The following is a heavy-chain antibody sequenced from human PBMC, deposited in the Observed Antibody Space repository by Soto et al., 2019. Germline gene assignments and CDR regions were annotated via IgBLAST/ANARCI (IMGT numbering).Heavy chain of an antibody. CDR1: GYSVTTFG. Sequence: ASVKVSCKASGYSVTTFGITWVRQAPGQGLEWMGWISGYDDNTRYAQRFQGRVTMTTDTSTSTAYMELTSLRSDDTAVYYCARDHSIYASGWYFDYWGQGTLVTVSS. D-gene: IGHD6-19*01. CDR3: ARDHSIYASGWYFDY. J-gene: IGHJ4*02. V-gene: IGHV1-18*01. CDR2: ISGYDDNT.